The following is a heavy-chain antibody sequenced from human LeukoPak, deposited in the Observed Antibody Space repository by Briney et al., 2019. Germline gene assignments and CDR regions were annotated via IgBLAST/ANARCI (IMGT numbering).Heavy chain of an antibody. CDR2: ISYSGST. Sequence: SETLSLPCTVSGGPISSYYWSWIRQPPGKGLQWIGYISYSGSTNYNSSLKSRVTISVDTSKNQFSLKLRSVTAADTAVYYCARFGSDTYGYKYYFDYWGQGALVTVSS. D-gene: IGHD3-16*01. CDR3: ARFGSDTYGYKYYFDY. J-gene: IGHJ4*02. V-gene: IGHV4-59*08. CDR1: GGPISSYY.